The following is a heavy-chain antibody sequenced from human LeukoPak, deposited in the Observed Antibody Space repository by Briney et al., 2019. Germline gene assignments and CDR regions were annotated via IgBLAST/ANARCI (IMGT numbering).Heavy chain of an antibody. CDR3: AKSSLVVPYDY. CDR1: GFTFNNYA. Sequence: GGSLRLSCAASGFTFNNYAMSWVRQAPGKGLEWVSTITGSGGRTYYADSVKGRFTISRDNSKNTLYLQMDSLRADDTAVYYCAKSSLVVPYDYWGQGTLVTVSS. CDR2: ITGSGGRT. D-gene: IGHD6-6*01. J-gene: IGHJ4*02. V-gene: IGHV3-23*01.